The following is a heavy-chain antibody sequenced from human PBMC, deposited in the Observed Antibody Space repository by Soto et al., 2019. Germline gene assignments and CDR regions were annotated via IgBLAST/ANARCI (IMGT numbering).Heavy chain of an antibody. CDR1: GFSLSNARMG. CDR2: IFSNDEK. CDR3: ARTVSSSWYMWFDY. V-gene: IGHV2-26*01. D-gene: IGHD6-13*01. J-gene: IGHJ4*02. Sequence: GSGPTLVNPTETLTLTCTVSGFSLSNARMGVSWIRQPPGKALEWLAHIFSNDEKSYSTSLKSRLTISKDTSKSQVVLTMTNMDPVDAATYYCARTVSSSWYMWFDYWGQGTLVTVSS.